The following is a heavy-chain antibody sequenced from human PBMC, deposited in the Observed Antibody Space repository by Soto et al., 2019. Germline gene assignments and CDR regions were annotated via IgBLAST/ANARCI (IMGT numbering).Heavy chain of an antibody. D-gene: IGHD4-17*01. CDR1: GFTFSSYS. Sequence: PGGSLRLSCAASGFTFSSYSMNWVRQAPGKGLGWVSYISSSSSTIYYADSVKGRFTISRDNAKNSLYLQMNSLRAEDTAVYYCARYPNDYGDWYFDRWGRGTLVTVSS. V-gene: IGHV3-48*01. CDR2: ISSSSSTI. J-gene: IGHJ2*01. CDR3: ARYPNDYGDWYFDR.